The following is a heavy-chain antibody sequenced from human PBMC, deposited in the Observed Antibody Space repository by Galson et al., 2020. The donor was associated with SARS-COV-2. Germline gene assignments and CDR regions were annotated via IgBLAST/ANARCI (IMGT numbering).Heavy chain of an antibody. J-gene: IGHJ3*01. CDR3: SKVRSTVYKNDALDG. D-gene: IGHD4-17*01. V-gene: IGHV3-30*04. Sequence: GGSLRLSCAATGFTFSSSSMHWVRQAPGKGLEWVAVISYDGSEKYYADSVRGRFTISRDDSKNTLYLQMNSRGPEDTAVYFCSKVRSTVYKNDALDGWGQGTTVSVST. CDR1: GFTFSSSS. CDR2: ISYDGSEK.